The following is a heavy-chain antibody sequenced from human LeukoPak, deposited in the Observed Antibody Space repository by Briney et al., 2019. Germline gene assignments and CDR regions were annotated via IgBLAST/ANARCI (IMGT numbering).Heavy chain of an antibody. Sequence: GGSLRLSCAASGFTFSSYWMSWVRQAPGKGLEWVANIKQDGSEKYYVDSVKGRFTISRDNAKNSLYLQMNSLRAEDTAVYYCAKPTPYSSGYTTDYWGQGTLVTVSS. J-gene: IGHJ4*02. CDR1: GFTFSSYW. D-gene: IGHD3-22*01. CDR3: AKPTPYSSGYTTDY. V-gene: IGHV3-7*01. CDR2: IKQDGSEK.